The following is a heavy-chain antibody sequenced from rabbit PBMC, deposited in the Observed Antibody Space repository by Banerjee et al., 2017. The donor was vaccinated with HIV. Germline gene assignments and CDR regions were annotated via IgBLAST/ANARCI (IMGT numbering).Heavy chain of an antibody. Sequence: QEQLEESGGDLVKPGASPTLTCTASGFSFSSSYWICWVRQAPGKGLEWIACMIIDSDITYYASWAKGRFTTSKTSSTTVTLQMTSLTVADTATYFCARDVTGDGANYSNLWGPGTLVTVS. J-gene: IGHJ4*01. V-gene: IGHV1S45*01. CDR2: MIIDSDIT. CDR3: ARDVTGDGANYSNL. CDR1: GFSFSSSYW. D-gene: IGHD2-1*01.